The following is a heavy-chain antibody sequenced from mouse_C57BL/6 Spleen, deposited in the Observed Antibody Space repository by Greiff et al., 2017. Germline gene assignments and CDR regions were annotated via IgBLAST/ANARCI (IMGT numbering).Heavy chain of an antibody. CDR1: GYTFTSYW. V-gene: IGHV1-59*01. J-gene: IGHJ1*03. CDR2: IDPSDSYT. CDR3: ASSYGSSYEKYFDV. D-gene: IGHD1-1*01. Sequence: VQLQQPGAELVRPGTSVKLSCKASGYTFTSYWMHWVKQRPGQGLEWIGVIDPSDSYTNYNQKFKGKATLTVDTSSSTAYMQLSSLTSEDSAVYYGASSYGSSYEKYFDVWGTGTTVTVSS.